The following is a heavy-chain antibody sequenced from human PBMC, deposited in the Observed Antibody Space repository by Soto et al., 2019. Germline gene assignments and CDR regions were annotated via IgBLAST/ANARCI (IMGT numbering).Heavy chain of an antibody. CDR3: ARAAPDCGGDCPKFDY. V-gene: IGHV4-34*01. D-gene: IGHD2-21*02. Sequence: SETLSLTCAVYGGSFSGYYWSWIRQPPGKGLEWIGEINHSGSTNYNPSLKSRVTISVDTSKNQFSLKLSSVTAADTAVYYCARAAPDCGGDCPKFDYWGQGTLVTVSS. J-gene: IGHJ4*02. CDR2: INHSGST. CDR1: GGSFSGYY.